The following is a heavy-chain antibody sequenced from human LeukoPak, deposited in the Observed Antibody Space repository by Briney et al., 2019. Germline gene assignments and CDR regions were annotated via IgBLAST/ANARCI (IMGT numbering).Heavy chain of an antibody. J-gene: IGHJ3*02. Sequence: GASVKVSCKASGYSFNSQGMNWVRQAPGQGLEWMGWINTNTGNPTYAQGFTGRFVFSLDTSVSTAYLQISSLKAEDTAVYYCARVFSWEISGFDIWGQGTMVTVSS. CDR1: GYSFNSQG. CDR3: ARVFSWEISGFDI. D-gene: IGHD1-26*01. V-gene: IGHV7-4-1*02. CDR2: INTNTGNP.